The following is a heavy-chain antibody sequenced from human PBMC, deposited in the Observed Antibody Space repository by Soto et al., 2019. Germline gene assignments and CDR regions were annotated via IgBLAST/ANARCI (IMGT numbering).Heavy chain of an antibody. CDR1: GGSISSYY. Sequence: SETLSLTCTVSGGSISSYYWSWIRQPPGKGLEWIGYIYYSGTNYNPSLKSRVTISADTAKNQFFLRLNSVTAADTAVYYCARGRYTFGQYDFWGQGTLVTVS. V-gene: IGHV4-59*01. J-gene: IGHJ4*02. D-gene: IGHD5-18*01. CDR3: ARGRYTFGQYDF. CDR2: IYYSGT.